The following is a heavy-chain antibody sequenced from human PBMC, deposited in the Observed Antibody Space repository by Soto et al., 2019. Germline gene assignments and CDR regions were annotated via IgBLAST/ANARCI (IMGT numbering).Heavy chain of an antibody. V-gene: IGHV1-58*02. CDR3: AAVPAAHGWIYYYYGMDV. D-gene: IGHD2-2*01. Sequence: GASVKVSCKASGYTFTSYAMHWVRQARGQRLEWIGWIVVGSGNTNYAQKFQERVTITRDMSTSTAYMELSSLRSEDTAVYYCAAVPAAHGWIYYYYGMDVWGQGTTVTVSS. CDR2: IVVGSGNT. J-gene: IGHJ6*02. CDR1: GYTFTSYA.